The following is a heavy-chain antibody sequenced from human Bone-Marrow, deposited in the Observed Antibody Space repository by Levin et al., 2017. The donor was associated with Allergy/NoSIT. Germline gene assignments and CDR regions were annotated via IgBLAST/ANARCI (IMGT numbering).Heavy chain of an antibody. CDR1: GGSISSSDYY. D-gene: IGHD4-17*01. CDR3: ARSGGVRSGDYAI. J-gene: IGHJ4*02. Sequence: TSGGSLRLSCTVSGGSISSSDYYWAWIRQPPGKGLEWTGTIHYSGSTYYSPSLKSRVTISVDTSKNQFSLKLTSVTAADTAVYYCARSGGVRSGDYAIWGQGTLVTVSS. CDR2: IHYSGST. V-gene: IGHV4-39*07.